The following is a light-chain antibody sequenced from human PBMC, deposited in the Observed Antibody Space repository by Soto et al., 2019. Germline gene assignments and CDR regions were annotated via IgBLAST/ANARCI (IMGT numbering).Light chain of an antibody. J-gene: IGKJ1*01. CDR3: QHYNNWPPWT. CDR1: QSVSNN. CDR2: GAS. Sequence: EIVLTQSPGTLSLSPGERATLSCRASQSVSNNYLAWYQQKPGQAPRLLIYGASNRATGIPDRFSGSGSGTEFTLTITSLQSEHFALYYCQHYNNWPPWTFGQGTKVDIK. V-gene: IGKV3D-15*01.